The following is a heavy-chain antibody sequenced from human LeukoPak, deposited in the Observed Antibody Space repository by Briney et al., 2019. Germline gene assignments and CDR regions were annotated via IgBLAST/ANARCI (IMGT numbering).Heavy chain of an antibody. D-gene: IGHD2-15*01. CDR3: AKAHCSGGSCYFF. V-gene: IGHV3-23*01. CDR1: GFTFSTYS. J-gene: IGHJ4*02. CDR2: INNYGGST. Sequence: LPGGSLRLSCAASGFTFSTYSMGWVRQAPGKGLEWVSVINNYGGSTFYADSVKGRFTISRDNSKNTLYLQMNSLRAEDTAVYYCAKAHCSGGSCYFFWGQGTLGTVSS.